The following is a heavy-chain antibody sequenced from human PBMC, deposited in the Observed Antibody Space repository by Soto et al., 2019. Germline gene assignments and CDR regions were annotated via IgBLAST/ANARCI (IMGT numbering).Heavy chain of an antibody. Sequence: SETLSLTCAVYGGSFSGYYWSWIRQPPGKGLEWIGEINHSGSTNYNPSLKSRVTISVDTSKNQFSLKLSSVTAADTAVYYCARACDSAINIAVAGNYFDYWGQGTLVTVSS. D-gene: IGHD6-19*01. CDR3: ARACDSAINIAVAGNYFDY. J-gene: IGHJ4*02. CDR2: INHSGST. V-gene: IGHV4-34*01. CDR1: GGSFSGYY.